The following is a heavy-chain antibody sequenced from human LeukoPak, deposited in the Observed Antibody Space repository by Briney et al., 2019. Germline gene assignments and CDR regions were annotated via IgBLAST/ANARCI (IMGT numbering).Heavy chain of an antibody. V-gene: IGHV1-46*01. Sequence: GASVKVSCKVSGCTLTELSMHWVRQAPGQGLEWMGIINPSGGSTSYAQKFQGRVTMTRDTSTSTVYMELSSLRSEDTAVYYCARDSGGLDYWGQGTLVTVSS. D-gene: IGHD3-10*01. J-gene: IGHJ4*02. CDR1: GCTLTELS. CDR3: ARDSGGLDY. CDR2: INPSGGST.